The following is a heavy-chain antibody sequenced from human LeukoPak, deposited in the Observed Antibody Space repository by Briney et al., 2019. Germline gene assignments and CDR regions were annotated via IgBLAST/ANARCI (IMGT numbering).Heavy chain of an antibody. CDR1: GFIFDDYG. CDR2: INWNGGST. CDR3: ARRIVGATNWFDP. D-gene: IGHD1-26*01. Sequence: GGSLRLSCAASGFIFDDYGMSWVRQAPGKGLEWVSGINWNGGSTGYADSVKGRFTISRDNVKNSLYLQMNSLRAEDTALYYCARRIVGATNWFDPWGQGTLVTVSS. V-gene: IGHV3-20*04. J-gene: IGHJ5*02.